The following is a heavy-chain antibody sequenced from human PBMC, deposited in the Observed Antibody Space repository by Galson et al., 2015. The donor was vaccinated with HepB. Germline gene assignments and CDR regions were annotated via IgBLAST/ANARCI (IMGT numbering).Heavy chain of an antibody. CDR2: ISYDGSNK. CDR3: AKDRGSDHYFDY. CDR1: GFTFRSYG. V-gene: IGHV3-30*18. Sequence: SLRLSCAASGFTFRSYGIHWVRQAPGKGLEWVAVISYDGSNKYYADSVTGRFTISRENSKKMVHLQMNSLTTEDTAVYYCAKDRGSDHYFDYWGLGTLVTVSS. D-gene: IGHD6-19*01. J-gene: IGHJ4*02.